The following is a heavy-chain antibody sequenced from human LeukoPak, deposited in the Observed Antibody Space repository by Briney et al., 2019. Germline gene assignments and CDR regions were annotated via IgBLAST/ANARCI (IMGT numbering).Heavy chain of an antibody. J-gene: IGHJ4*02. V-gene: IGHV3-30*18. D-gene: IGHD1-26*01. CDR1: GFTFSSYS. Sequence: GGSLRLSCAASGFTFSSYSMNWVRQAPGKGLEWVAVISYDGSNKYYADSVKGRFTISRDNSKNTLYLQMNSLRAEDTAVYYCAKDQVVGATYFDYWGQGTLVTVSS. CDR3: AKDQVVGATYFDY. CDR2: ISYDGSNK.